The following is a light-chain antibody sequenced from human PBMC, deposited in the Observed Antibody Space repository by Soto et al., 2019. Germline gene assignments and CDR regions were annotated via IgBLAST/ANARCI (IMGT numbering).Light chain of an antibody. CDR2: GTS. CDR1: QSVSSN. V-gene: IGKV3-15*01. CDR3: HQYNFWPT. Sequence: EIVMTQSPATLSLSPGARATLSCRASQSVSSNLAWSTQKPGQSPRILIYGTSTRATGIQARFTGSGSGTEFTLPISSIQSEDFAFYDCHQYNFWPTFGQGTKVDIK. J-gene: IGKJ1*01.